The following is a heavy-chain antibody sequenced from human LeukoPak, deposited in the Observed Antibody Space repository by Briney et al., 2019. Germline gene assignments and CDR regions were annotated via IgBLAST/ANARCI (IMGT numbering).Heavy chain of an antibody. D-gene: IGHD3-22*01. CDR3: ARDSTMIVVDHAFDI. V-gene: IGHV3-48*03. Sequence: GGSLRLSCAASGFTFSSYEMNWVRQAPGKGLEWVSYISSSGSTIYYADSVKGRFTISRDNAKNSLYLQMNSLRAEDTAVYYCARDSTMIVVDHAFDIWGQGTMVTVSS. CDR2: ISSSGSTI. J-gene: IGHJ3*02. CDR1: GFTFSSYE.